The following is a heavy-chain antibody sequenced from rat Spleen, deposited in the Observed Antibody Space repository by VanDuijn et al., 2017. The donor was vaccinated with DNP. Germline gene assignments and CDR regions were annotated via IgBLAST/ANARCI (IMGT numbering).Heavy chain of an antibody. CDR3: AKGPNFGGWSDYFDY. V-gene: IGHV3-1*01. Sequence: EVQLQESGPGLVKPSQSLSLTCSVTGYSITNNYWGWIRKFPGNKMEWMGYISYSGYTGYNPSLKSRISITRDTSKNQFFLQLNSVTTEDTATYYCAKGPNFGGWSDYFDYWGQGVMVTVSS. J-gene: IGHJ2*01. CDR2: ISYSGYT. CDR1: GYSITNNY. D-gene: IGHD1-11*01.